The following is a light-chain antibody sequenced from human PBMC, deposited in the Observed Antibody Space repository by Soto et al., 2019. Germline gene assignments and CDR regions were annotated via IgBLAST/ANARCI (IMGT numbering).Light chain of an antibody. V-gene: IGKV1-39*01. J-gene: IGKJ2*01. Sequence: DIQMTQSPSSLSASVRDRVTITCRASQTISTHLNWYQQKPGKAPKLLIYAASTLQSGVPSRFNGSGSGTDFTLTINSLQPEDFATYYFQQSLTIPYTFGQGTKLEIK. CDR1: QTISTH. CDR2: AAS. CDR3: QQSLTIPYT.